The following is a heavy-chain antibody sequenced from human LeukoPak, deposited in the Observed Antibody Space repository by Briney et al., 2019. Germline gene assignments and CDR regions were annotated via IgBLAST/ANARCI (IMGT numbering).Heavy chain of an antibody. J-gene: IGHJ6*04. Sequence: GPLRLSCAAPGFTFSSYGMHWARQAPGKGLEWVAVIGYDGSNKYYADSVKGRFTISRDNSKNTLYLQMNSLRAGDTAVYYCAKVWGSVWGKGTTVTVSS. CDR2: IGYDGSNK. D-gene: IGHD3-16*01. CDR3: AKVWGSV. V-gene: IGHV3-33*06. CDR1: GFTFSSYG.